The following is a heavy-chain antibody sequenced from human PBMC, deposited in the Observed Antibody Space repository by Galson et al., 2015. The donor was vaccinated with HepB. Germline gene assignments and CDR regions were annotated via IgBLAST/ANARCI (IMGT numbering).Heavy chain of an antibody. CDR1: GLRFNTTW. CDR2: IKSKTDGGTA. Sequence: SLRLSCAASGLRFNTTWMSWVRQTPGKGLEWIGRIKSKTDGGTADYAAPVKGKSTISGDDARNTLYLHMSRVKTDDTGVYYCATDVFFSTFWSWFDPWGQGTLVTVSS. V-gene: IGHV3-15*01. D-gene: IGHD2-8*02. CDR3: ATDVFFSTFWSWFDP. J-gene: IGHJ5*02.